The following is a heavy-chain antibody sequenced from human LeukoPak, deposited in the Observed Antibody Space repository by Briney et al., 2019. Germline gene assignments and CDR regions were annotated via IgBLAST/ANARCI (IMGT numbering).Heavy chain of an antibody. CDR1: GGSISSYY. V-gene: IGHV4-4*07. CDR2: IYTSGST. D-gene: IGHD5-12*01. Sequence: PSETLSLTRTVSGGSISSYYWSWIRQPAGKGLEWIGRIYTSGSTNYNPSLKSRVTISVDTSKNQFSLKLSSVTAADTAVYYCARGEYLVAIDYWGQGTLVTVSS. J-gene: IGHJ4*02. CDR3: ARGEYLVAIDY.